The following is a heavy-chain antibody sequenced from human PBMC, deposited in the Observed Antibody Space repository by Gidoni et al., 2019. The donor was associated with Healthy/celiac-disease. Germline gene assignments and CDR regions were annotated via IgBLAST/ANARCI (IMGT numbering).Heavy chain of an antibody. CDR2: ISYDGSNK. D-gene: IGHD2-15*01. J-gene: IGHJ4*02. V-gene: IGHV3-30*18. Sequence: VQLVESGGGMVQPGRSLRLSCAASGFTFSSSGMHWVRQAPGKGLELVAVISYDGSNKFYADSVKGLFTISRDNSKNTLYLQMNSLRAEDTAVYYCAKGTVVVAATGGALDYWGQGTLVTVSS. CDR3: AKGTVVVAATGGALDY. CDR1: GFTFSSSG.